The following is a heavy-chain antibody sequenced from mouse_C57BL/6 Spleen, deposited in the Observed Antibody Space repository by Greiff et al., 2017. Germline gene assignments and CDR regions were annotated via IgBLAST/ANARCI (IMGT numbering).Heavy chain of an antibody. Sequence: QVQLQQPGTELVKPGASVKLSCKASGYTFTSYWMHWVKQRPGQGLEWIGNINPSNGGTNYNEKFKSKATLTVDKSSSPAYMQHSSLTSEDSAVYYCARQSSGYYYAMDYWGQGTSVTVSS. V-gene: IGHV1-53*01. CDR2: INPSNGGT. J-gene: IGHJ4*01. D-gene: IGHD3-2*02. CDR1: GYTFTSYW. CDR3: ARQSSGYYYAMDY.